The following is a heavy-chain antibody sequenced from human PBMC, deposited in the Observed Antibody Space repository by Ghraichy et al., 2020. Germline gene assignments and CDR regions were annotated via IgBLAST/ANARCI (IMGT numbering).Heavy chain of an antibody. CDR1: GYSISSGYY. V-gene: IGHV4-38-2*02. Sequence: SETLSLTCTVSGYSISSGYYWGWIRQPPGKGLEWIGSIYHSGSTYYNPSLKSRVTISVDTSKNQFSLKLSSVTAADTAVYYCARSGGYDNNWFDPWGQGTLVTVPS. CDR3: ARSGGYDNNWFDP. J-gene: IGHJ5*02. D-gene: IGHD5-12*01. CDR2: IYHSGST.